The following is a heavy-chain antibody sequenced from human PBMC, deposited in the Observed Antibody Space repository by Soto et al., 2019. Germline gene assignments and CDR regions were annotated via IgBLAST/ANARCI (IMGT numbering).Heavy chain of an antibody. Sequence: ASVKVSCKASGYTFTSYYMHWVRQAPGQGLEWMGIINPSGGSTSYAQKFQGRVTMTRDTSTSTVYMELSSLRSEDTAVYYCARDMIHRYCSGGSCPADYYYYGMAVWGKGTMVTVSS. D-gene: IGHD2-15*01. J-gene: IGHJ6*04. V-gene: IGHV1-46*01. CDR1: GYTFTSYY. CDR2: INPSGGST. CDR3: ARDMIHRYCSGGSCPADYYYYGMAV.